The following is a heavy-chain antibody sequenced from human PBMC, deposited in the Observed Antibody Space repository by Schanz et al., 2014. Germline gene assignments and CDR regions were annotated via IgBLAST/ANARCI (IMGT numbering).Heavy chain of an antibody. CDR2: ISVYTGNT. V-gene: IGHV1-18*01. CDR1: GYTFTTYA. CDR3: AKAEYDILTDSYSRLDP. J-gene: IGHJ5*02. D-gene: IGHD3-9*01. Sequence: QVQLVQSGAEAKKPGASVRVSCKASGYTFTTYAMSWVRQAPGQGLEWVGWISVYTGNTKYGQKVQGRVTMTADTSTNTAYMKLRSLRSDDTAVYYCAKAEYDILTDSYSRLDPWGQGTLVTVSS.